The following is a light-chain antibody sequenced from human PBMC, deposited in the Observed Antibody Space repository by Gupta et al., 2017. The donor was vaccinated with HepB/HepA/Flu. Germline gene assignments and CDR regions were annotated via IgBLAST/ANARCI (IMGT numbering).Light chain of an antibody. J-gene: IGLJ3*02. V-gene: IGLV1-44*01. CDR1: SSNIGSNT. CDR2: SNN. CDR3: AAWDDSPNGVV. Sequence: QSVLTQPPSASGTPGQRVTISCSGSSSNIGSNTVNWSQQLPGMAPKLLIYSNNQRPSGVPDRFSGSKSGTSASLAISGLQSEDEADYYCAAWDDSPNGVVFGGGTRLTVL.